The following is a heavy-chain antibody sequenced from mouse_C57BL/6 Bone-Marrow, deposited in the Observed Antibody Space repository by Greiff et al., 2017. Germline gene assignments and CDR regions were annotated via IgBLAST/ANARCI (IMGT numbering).Heavy chain of an antibody. D-gene: IGHD1-1*01. CDR1: GYTFTSYW. J-gene: IGHJ4*01. V-gene: IGHV1-5*01. Sequence: VQLKESGTVLARPGASVKMSCKTSGYTFTSYWMHWVNQRPGQGLEWIGAIYPGNSDTSYNQKFKGKSKLTAVPSASTAYMELSSLTNEDSAVYYCTRVTTVVAHYAMDDWGQGTSVTVSS. CDR2: IYPGNSDT. CDR3: TRVTTVVAHYAMDD.